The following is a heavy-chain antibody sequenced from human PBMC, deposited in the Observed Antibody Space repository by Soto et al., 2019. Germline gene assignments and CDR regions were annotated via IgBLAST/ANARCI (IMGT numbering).Heavy chain of an antibody. V-gene: IGHV4-31*03. D-gene: IGHD5-18*01. CDR2: ISYGGST. Sequence: QVQLQESGPGLVKPSQTLSLTCTVSVGSINSGGYCWSWIRQHPGKGLDWIGCISYGGSTSYNPSLKSRVTISVDTSKYQFSLKLTSVTAADTAVYYCSRGILVWGQGALITVSS. CDR3: SRGILV. J-gene: IGHJ4*02. CDR1: VGSINSGGYC.